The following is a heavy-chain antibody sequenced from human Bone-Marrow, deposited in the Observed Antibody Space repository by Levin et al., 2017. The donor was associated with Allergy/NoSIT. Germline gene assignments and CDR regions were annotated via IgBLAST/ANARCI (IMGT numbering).Heavy chain of an antibody. D-gene: IGHD2-2*01. CDR3: AKGLVVVVPAASDNDY. J-gene: IGHJ4*02. CDR2: ISSNGGST. CDR1: GFTFSSYA. Sequence: GGSLRLSCAASGFTFSSYAMSWVRQAPGKGLEWVSGISSNGGSTYYADSVKGRFTISRDNSKNTLSLQMISLRAEDTAVYYCAKGLVVVVPAASDNDYWGQGTLLTVSS. V-gene: IGHV3-23*01.